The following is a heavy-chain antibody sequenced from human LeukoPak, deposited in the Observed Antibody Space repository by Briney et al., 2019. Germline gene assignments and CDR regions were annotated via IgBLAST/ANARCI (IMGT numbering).Heavy chain of an antibody. CDR3: ARDTGTYHYRVDAFDI. Sequence: PSETLSLTCTVSGDSISSSGYYWSWIRQPPGKGLEWIGSIYYLGSTYYNPSLNSRVTILVDTSKNQFSLRLYSVTAADTALYYCARDTGTYHYRVDAFDIWGQGTMVTVSS. CDR1: GDSISSSGYY. CDR2: IYYLGST. J-gene: IGHJ3*02. D-gene: IGHD1-26*01. V-gene: IGHV4-39*07.